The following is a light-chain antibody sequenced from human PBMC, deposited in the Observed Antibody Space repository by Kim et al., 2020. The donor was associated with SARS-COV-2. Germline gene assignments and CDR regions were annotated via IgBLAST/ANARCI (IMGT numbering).Light chain of an antibody. CDR1: QSISNY. CDR3: QQYNDWPPS. Sequence: ESVMTQSPATLSVSPGERATLSCRASQSISNYLAWYQQKPGQAPRLLIYAASRTATDIPARFSGSGSGTDFTLTISSLQSEDFAVYYCQQYNDWPPSFGGGTKVDIK. J-gene: IGKJ4*01. V-gene: IGKV3-15*01. CDR2: AAS.